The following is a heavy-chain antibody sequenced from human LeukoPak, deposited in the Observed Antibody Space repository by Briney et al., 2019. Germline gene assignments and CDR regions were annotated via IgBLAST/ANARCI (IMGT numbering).Heavy chain of an antibody. J-gene: IGHJ5*01. CDR2: VYLKGTT. D-gene: IGHD3-10*01. CDR1: VGSVSSDKYH. V-gene: IGHV4-61*02. Sequence: SETLSLTCTVSVGSVSSDKYHWSWIRQPAGKALEWIGRVYLKGTTNYNPSLRARVTISVDMSKNQFSLRLNSVAATDTATYCCGRGVIIINWFDSWGQGARVTVSS. CDR3: GRGVIIINWFDS.